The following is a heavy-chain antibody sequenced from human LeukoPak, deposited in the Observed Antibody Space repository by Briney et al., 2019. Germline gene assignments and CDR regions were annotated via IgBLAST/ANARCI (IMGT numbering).Heavy chain of an antibody. CDR2: ISSGGST. J-gene: IGHJ4*02. CDR1: GITVSANY. CDR3: ARGWSSSSYFGY. Sequence: GGSLTLSCAASGITVSANYWNWVRHAPGKGLELVSVISSGGSTSYADSVKGRFTISRDNSKNTLYLQMNSLRAEDTAVYYCARGWSSSSYFGYWGQGTLVTVSS. V-gene: IGHV3-66*01. D-gene: IGHD6-6*01.